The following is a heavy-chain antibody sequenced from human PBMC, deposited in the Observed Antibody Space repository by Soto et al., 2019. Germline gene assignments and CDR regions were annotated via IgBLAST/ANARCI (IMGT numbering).Heavy chain of an antibody. V-gene: IGHV3-74*01. CDR2: INSDGSST. D-gene: IGHD4-17*01. CDR1: GFTFSSYW. CDR3: ARVHGGSDFDY. J-gene: IGHJ4*02. Sequence: EVQLVESGGGLVQPGGSLRLSCAASGFTFSSYWMHWVRQAPGKGLVWVSRINSDGSSTSYADSVKGRFTLSTDNAKNPLYLQLNSLRAEDTAVYYCARVHGGSDFDYWGQGTLVTVSS.